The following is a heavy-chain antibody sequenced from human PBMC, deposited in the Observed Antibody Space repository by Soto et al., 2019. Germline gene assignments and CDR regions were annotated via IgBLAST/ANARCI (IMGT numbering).Heavy chain of an antibody. V-gene: IGHV3-30*03. Sequence: GGSLRLSCAASGFTFSSYGMHWVRQAPGKGLEWVAVISYDGSNKYYADSVKGRFTISRDNSKNTLYLQMNSLRAEDTAVYYCASLVVVAAMYGMDVWGQGTTVTVSS. CDR2: ISYDGSNK. CDR1: GFTFSSYG. CDR3: ASLVVVAAMYGMDV. J-gene: IGHJ6*02. D-gene: IGHD2-15*01.